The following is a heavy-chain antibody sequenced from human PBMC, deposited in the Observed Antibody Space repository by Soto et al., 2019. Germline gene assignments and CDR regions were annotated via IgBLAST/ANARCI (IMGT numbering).Heavy chain of an antibody. Sequence: GGSLRLSCAASGFTFSSYAMHWVRQAPGKGLEWVAVISYDGSNKYYADSVKGRFTISRDNPKNTLYLQMNSLSAEDTAVYYCARRIIAVAVNWWGNNDAFDIWGQGTMVTVSS. D-gene: IGHD6-19*01. CDR2: ISYDGSNK. J-gene: IGHJ3*02. CDR1: GFTFSSYA. CDR3: ARRIIAVAVNWWGNNDAFDI. V-gene: IGHV3-30-3*01.